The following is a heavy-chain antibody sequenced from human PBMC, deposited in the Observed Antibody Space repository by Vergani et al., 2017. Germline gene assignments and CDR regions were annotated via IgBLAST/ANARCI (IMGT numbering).Heavy chain of an antibody. CDR3: ARLRDFWSGYYTGSDAFDI. D-gene: IGHD3-3*01. V-gene: IGHV4-61*02. CDR1: GGSVRTSIGYY. J-gene: IGHJ3*02. CDR2: IFSSGTT. Sequence: QVQLQESGPGLVKPSQTLSLSCTVSGGSVRTSIGYYWTWIRQPAGKTLEWIGEIFSSGTTNYNPSFKNRVTMSVDTSKNQFSLKLNSVTAADTAVYYCARLRDFWSGYYTGSDAFDIWGQGTMVTVSS.